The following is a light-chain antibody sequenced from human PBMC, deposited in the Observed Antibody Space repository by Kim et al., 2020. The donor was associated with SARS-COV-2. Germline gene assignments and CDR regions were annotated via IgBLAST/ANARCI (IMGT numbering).Light chain of an antibody. CDR3: MQALQTPNT. Sequence: DIVLTQSPLFLPVTPGEPASISCRSSQSLLHSDAYNYLDWYLQKPGQSPQLLIYLGSNRASGVPDRFSGSGSGTDFTLKISRVEAEDVRVYYCMQALQTPNTFGQGTRLEIK. CDR1: QSLLHSDAYNY. CDR2: LGS. J-gene: IGKJ5*01. V-gene: IGKV2-28*01.